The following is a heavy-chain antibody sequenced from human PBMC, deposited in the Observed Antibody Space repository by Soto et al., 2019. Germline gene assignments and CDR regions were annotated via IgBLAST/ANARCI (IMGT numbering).Heavy chain of an antibody. CDR3: AIGGGRSSRNWFDL. CDR2: ISAYNGNT. D-gene: IGHD2-15*01. V-gene: IGHV1-18*01. CDR1: GYTFTSYG. J-gene: IGHJ5*02. Sequence: ASVKVSCKASGYTFTSYGISWVRQAPGQGLEWMGWISAYNGNTSYAQKLQGRVTMTTDTSTSTAYMELRSLRSDDTAAYYCAIGGGRSSRNWFDLWGQGTLVTVSS.